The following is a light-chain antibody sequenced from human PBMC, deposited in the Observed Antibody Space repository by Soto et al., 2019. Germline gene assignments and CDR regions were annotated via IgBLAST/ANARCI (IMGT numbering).Light chain of an antibody. J-gene: IGKJ1*01. CDR1: QSVSTY. Sequence: EQVMTQSPATLSVSLGERATLSCRTSQSVSTYLAWYQKKPGQAPRLLMYGASTRATGIPARFSGSGSGTEFTLTISSLQSEDFAIYYCQQYDSWPGTFGQGTKVDIK. V-gene: IGKV3-15*01. CDR2: GAS. CDR3: QQYDSWPGT.